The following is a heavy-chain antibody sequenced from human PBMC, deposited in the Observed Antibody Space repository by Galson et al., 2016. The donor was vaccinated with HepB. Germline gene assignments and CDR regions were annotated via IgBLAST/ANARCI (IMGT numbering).Heavy chain of an antibody. CDR2: FYYSGNT. V-gene: IGHV4-39*07. D-gene: IGHD3-3*01. CDR1: GGSISSSGYY. J-gene: IGHJ4*02. Sequence: ETLSLTCTVSGGSISSSGYYWDWIRQPPGKGLEWIGSFYYSGNTYYNPSLKSRVTLSTDTSKNQFSLKLTSVTAADTAVYFCARGNVIFGVVNPAFDYWGQGTLITVSS. CDR3: ARGNVIFGVVNPAFDY.